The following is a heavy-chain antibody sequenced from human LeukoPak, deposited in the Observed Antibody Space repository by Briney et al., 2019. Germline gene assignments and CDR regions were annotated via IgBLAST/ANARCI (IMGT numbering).Heavy chain of an antibody. J-gene: IGHJ6*03. Sequence: SVKVSCKASGGTFSSYAISWVRQAPGQGLEWMGGIIPIFGTANYAQKFQGRVTITADESTSTAYMELSSLRSEDTAVYYCARDGNDFWSGYNRPYYYMDVWGKGTTVTVSS. CDR3: ARDGNDFWSGYNRPYYYMDV. CDR2: IIPIFGTA. D-gene: IGHD3-3*01. CDR1: GGTFSSYA. V-gene: IGHV1-69*01.